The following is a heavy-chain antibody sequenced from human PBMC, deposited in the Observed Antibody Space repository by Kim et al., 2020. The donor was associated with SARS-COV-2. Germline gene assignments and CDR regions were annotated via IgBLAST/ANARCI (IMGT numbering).Heavy chain of an antibody. J-gene: IGHJ3*02. D-gene: IGHD2-21*01. CDR2: IDSGGSK. V-gene: IGHV3-53*01. CDR3: ARATYCGGDCGGSDAFDI. CDR1: VFTVSINY. Sequence: GGSLRLSCAASVFTVSINYMSWVRQVPGKGLDLISGIDSGGSKYYADSVKGRFTIYRDNSKNTLYLQMNSLRAEDTAVCYCARATYCGGDCGGSDAFDIWCQGTMVTVPS.